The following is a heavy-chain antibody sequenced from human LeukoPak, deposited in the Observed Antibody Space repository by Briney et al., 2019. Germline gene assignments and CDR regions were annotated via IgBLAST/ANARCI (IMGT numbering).Heavy chain of an antibody. V-gene: IGHV1-2*04. CDR2: INPNSGGT. Sequence: ASVKVSCRASGYTFTGYYMHWVRQAPGQGLEWMGWINPNSGGTNYAQKFQGWVTMTRDTSISTAYMELSRLRSEDTAVYYCARGEVDRLQLLSRRGGVFDYWGQGTLVTVSS. D-gene: IGHD5-24*01. CDR1: GYTFTGYY. CDR3: ARGEVDRLQLLSRRGGVFDY. J-gene: IGHJ4*02.